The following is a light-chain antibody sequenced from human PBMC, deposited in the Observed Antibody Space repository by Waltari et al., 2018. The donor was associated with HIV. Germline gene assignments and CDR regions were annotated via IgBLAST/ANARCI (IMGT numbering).Light chain of an antibody. CDR3: SSYTSSSTKV. CDR1: RSAVGGYNY. Sequence: QSALTQPASVSGSPGQSLTISCTGTRSAVGGYNYVSWYQQHPGKAPKLMIYDVSNRPSGVSNRFSGSKSGNTASLTISGLQAEDEADYYCSSYTSSSTKVFGTGTKVTVL. V-gene: IGLV2-14*03. J-gene: IGLJ1*01. CDR2: DVS.